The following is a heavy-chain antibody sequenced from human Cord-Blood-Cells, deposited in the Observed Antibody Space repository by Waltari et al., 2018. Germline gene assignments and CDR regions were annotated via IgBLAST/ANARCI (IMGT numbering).Heavy chain of an antibody. V-gene: IGHV3-15*01. Sequence: EVQLVESGGGLVKPGGSLRLSCAASGFTFSNAWMSWVRQPPGKGLEWVGRIKSKTDGGTTDYAAPVKGRFTISRDDSKNTLYLQMNSLKTEDTAVYYCTTDLYTMVRGVDYWGQGTLVTVSS. CDR2: IKSKTDGGTT. D-gene: IGHD3-10*01. CDR1: GFTFSNAW. CDR3: TTDLYTMVRGVDY. J-gene: IGHJ4*02.